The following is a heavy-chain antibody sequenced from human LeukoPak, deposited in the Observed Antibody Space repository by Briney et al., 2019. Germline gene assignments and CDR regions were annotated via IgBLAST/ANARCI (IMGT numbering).Heavy chain of an antibody. D-gene: IGHD4-23*01. J-gene: IGHJ4*02. Sequence: GGSLRLSCAASGFTFSSYAIHWVRQAPGKGLEYVSTISSKGGSTYYANSVKGRFTISRDNSKNTLYLQMGNLRPDDMAVYYCARGGKGLPLDYWGQGTLVTVSS. CDR1: GFTFSSYA. V-gene: IGHV3-64*01. CDR3: ARGGKGLPLDY. CDR2: ISSKGGST.